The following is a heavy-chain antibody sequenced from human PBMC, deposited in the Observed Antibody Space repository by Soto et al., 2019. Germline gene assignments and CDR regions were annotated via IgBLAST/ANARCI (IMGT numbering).Heavy chain of an antibody. J-gene: IGHJ6*02. CDR3: AKDRVLPSYYYYYGMDV. D-gene: IGHD1-26*01. Sequence: QVPLVESGGGVVQPGRSLRLSCAASGFTFSSYGMHWVRQAPGKGLEWVAVISYDGSNKYYADSVKGRFTISRDNSKNTLYLQMNSLRAEDTAVYYCAKDRVLPSYYYYYGMDVWGQGTTVTVSS. CDR1: GFTFSSYG. CDR2: ISYDGSNK. V-gene: IGHV3-30*18.